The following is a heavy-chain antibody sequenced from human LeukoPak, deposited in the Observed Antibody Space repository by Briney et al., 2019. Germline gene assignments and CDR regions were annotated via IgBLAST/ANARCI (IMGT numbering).Heavy chain of an antibody. Sequence: GGSLRLSCAAPGFTFSSYSMIWVRQAPGKGLEWVSYIRSSSSTIYYADSVKGRFTISRDNAKNSLYLQMNSLRAEDTAVYYCARGDGLLYYYYYMDVWGKGTTVTVSS. D-gene: IGHD5-24*01. CDR1: GFTFSSYS. CDR2: IRSSSSTI. J-gene: IGHJ6*03. CDR3: ARGDGLLYYYYYMDV. V-gene: IGHV3-48*01.